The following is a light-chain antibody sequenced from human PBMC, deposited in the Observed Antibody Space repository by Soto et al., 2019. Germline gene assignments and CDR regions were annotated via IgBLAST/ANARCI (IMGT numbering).Light chain of an antibody. Sequence: QSVLTQTPLASGPPGHSVTITCNGTSSDVGGYNYVSWYQQQHPGKAPKLMIYEVSKRPSGVPDRFSGSKSGNTASLAVSGLQAEDEADYYCSSYTDRQSYLFGTGTKVTVL. CDR3: SSYTDRQSYL. J-gene: IGLJ1*01. V-gene: IGLV2-8*01. CDR1: SSDVGGYNY. CDR2: EVS.